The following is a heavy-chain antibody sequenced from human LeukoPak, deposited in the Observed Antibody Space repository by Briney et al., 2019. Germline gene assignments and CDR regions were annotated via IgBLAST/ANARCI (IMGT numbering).Heavy chain of an antibody. CDR1: GFTFSNYD. Sequence: PGGSLRLSCAASGFTFSNYDMYWVRQVTGKGLEWVSAIGTAGDTHYPGSLKGRFTISRENAENSLYLQMNSLTAGDTAVYYCARAGVTMVRGLDYGMDVWGQGTTVTVSS. CDR2: IGTAGDT. V-gene: IGHV3-13*01. J-gene: IGHJ6*02. CDR3: ARAGVTMVRGLDYGMDV. D-gene: IGHD3-10*01.